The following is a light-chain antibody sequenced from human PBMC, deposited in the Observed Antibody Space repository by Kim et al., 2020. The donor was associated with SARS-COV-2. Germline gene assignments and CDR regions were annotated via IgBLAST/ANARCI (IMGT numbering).Light chain of an antibody. Sequence: LGKTDKITCQGDNLGPYNENWYQQKPGQAPVLVMFGQNNRPSGIPDRFSGSSSGNTASLTIPGAQAEDEADYYCKSRDSSGNLLVFGGGTQLTVL. CDR3: KSRDSSGNLLV. V-gene: IGLV3-19*01. CDR2: GQN. J-gene: IGLJ2*01. CDR1: NLGPYN.